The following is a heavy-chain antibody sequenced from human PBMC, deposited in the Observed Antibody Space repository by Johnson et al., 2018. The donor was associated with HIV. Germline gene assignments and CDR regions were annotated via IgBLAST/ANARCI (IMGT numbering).Heavy chain of an antibody. V-gene: IGHV3-66*02. D-gene: IGHD3-16*01. CDR2: IYSGGST. J-gene: IGHJ3*02. Sequence: MQLVESGGGLVKPGGSLRLSCAASGFTFSSYAMSWVRQAPGKGLEWVSVIYSGGSTYYADSVKGRFTISRDNSKNTLYLQMNSLRAEDTAVYYCARGLTGEQVDIWGQGTMVTVSS. CDR1: GFTFSSYA. CDR3: ARGLTGEQVDI.